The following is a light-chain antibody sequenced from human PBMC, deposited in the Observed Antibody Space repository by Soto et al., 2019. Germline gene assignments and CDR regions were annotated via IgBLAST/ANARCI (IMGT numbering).Light chain of an antibody. V-gene: IGLV2-11*01. CDR3: GSYAGTYTWK. J-gene: IGLJ3*02. CDR2: DFS. CDR1: SSDVGGYDY. Sequence: QSALTQPRSVSGSPGQSVTISCSGTSSDVGGYDYVSWSQQHPGKAPKLIIYDFSKRTSGVPDRFSGSKSGNTASLTISGLQAEDEADYYCGSYAGTYTWKFGGGTPVTVL.